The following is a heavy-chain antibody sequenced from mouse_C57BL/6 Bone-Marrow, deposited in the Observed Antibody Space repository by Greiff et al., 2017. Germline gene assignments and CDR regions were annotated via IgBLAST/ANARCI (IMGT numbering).Heavy chain of an antibody. D-gene: IGHD1-1*01. CDR3: ARGGTVVATGYFDY. Sequence: VHLVESGPGLVAPSQSLSITCTVSGFSLTSYAISWVRQPPGKGLEWLGVIWTGGGTNYNSALKSRLSISKDNSKGQVFLKMNSLQTDDTARYYCARGGTVVATGYFDYWGQGTTLTVSS. V-gene: IGHV2-9-1*01. CDR1: GFSLTSYA. J-gene: IGHJ2*01. CDR2: IWTGGGT.